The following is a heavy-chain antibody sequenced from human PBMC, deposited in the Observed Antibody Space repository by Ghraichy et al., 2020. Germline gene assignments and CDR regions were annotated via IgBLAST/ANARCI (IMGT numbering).Heavy chain of an antibody. CDR2: IKSKTEGGTR. CDR3: TTDRGDDSSGWYLGAFDI. V-gene: IGHV3-15*01. J-gene: IGHJ3*02. D-gene: IGHD6-19*01. Sequence: GGSLRLSCAASGFTFSNAWMSWVRQAPGKGLEGVGRIKSKTEGGTRDYAAPVKGRLTISREDSNNTLYLQMNSLKTDDTPGYDGTTDRGDDSSGWYLGAFDIWGQGTMVTVSS. CDR1: GFTFSNAW.